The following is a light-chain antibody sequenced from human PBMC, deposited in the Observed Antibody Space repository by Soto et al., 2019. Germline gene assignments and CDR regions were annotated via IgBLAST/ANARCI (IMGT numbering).Light chain of an antibody. J-gene: IGKJ3*01. CDR3: QQRSNWPPIT. Sequence: EIVLTQSPATLSLSPGDRATVSCRASQCVDWYLAWYQHKPGQAPRLLIYDASTRATGIPGRFSGSGSGTDFTLTITSLEPEDFAVYYCQQRSNWPPITFGPGTRVDMK. CDR1: QCVDWY. V-gene: IGKV3-11*01. CDR2: DAS.